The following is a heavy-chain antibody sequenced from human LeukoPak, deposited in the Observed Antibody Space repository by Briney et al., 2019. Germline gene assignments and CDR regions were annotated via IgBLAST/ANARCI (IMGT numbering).Heavy chain of an antibody. CDR3: ARDASDYFRGLFDY. D-gene: IGHD4-17*01. J-gene: IGHJ4*02. V-gene: IGHV3-66*01. CDR2: IYSGGST. Sequence: GGSLRLSCAASGFTVSSNYMSWVRQAPGKGLEWVSVIYSGGSTYYADSVKGRFTISRDNAKNSLYLQMNSLRAGDTAVYYCARDASDYFRGLFDYWGQGILVTVSS. CDR1: GFTVSSNY.